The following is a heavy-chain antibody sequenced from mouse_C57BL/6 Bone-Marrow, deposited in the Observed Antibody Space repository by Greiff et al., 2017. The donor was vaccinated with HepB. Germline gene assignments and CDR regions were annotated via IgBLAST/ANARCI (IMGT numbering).Heavy chain of an antibody. J-gene: IGHJ3*01. Sequence: VQLQQPGAELVKPGASVKLSCKASGYTFTSYWMHWVKQRPGQGLEWIGMIHPNSGSTNYNEKFKSKATLTVDKSSSTAYMQLSSLTSEDSAVYYSARGACYSNYGFAYWGQGTLVTVSA. CDR1: GYTFTSYW. CDR2: IHPNSGST. V-gene: IGHV1-64*01. CDR3: ARGACYSNYGFAY. D-gene: IGHD2-5*01.